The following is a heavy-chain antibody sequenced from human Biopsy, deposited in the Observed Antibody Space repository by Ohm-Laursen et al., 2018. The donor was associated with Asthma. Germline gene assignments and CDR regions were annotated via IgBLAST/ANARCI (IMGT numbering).Heavy chain of an antibody. CDR2: ILYDGGNK. CDR1: GFTFSIYY. Sequence: RLSLAASGFTFSIYYIHWVRQAPGKGLEGGAVILYDGGNKFYGDSVKGRFTLSRDNSRNTLYLQMNSLRVEDTAIYYCARTHERWTSIQDDALDIWGQGTMVIVSS. J-gene: IGHJ3*02. D-gene: IGHD4-23*01. V-gene: IGHV3-30*03. CDR3: ARTHERWTSIQDDALDI.